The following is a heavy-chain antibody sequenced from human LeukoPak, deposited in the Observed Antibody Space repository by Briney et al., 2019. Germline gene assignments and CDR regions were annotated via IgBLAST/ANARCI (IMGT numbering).Heavy chain of an antibody. Sequence: SETLSLTCTVSGGSISSYYWSWIRQPAGKGLEWIGRIYTSGSTNYNTSLKSRVTMSVDTSKNQFSLKLSSVTAADTAVYYCARTRYYYNSRSYGAPYYFDYWGQGTLVTVSS. J-gene: IGHJ4*02. CDR1: GGSISSYY. D-gene: IGHD3-10*01. CDR2: IYTSGST. CDR3: ARTRYYYNSRSYGAPYYFDY. V-gene: IGHV4-4*07.